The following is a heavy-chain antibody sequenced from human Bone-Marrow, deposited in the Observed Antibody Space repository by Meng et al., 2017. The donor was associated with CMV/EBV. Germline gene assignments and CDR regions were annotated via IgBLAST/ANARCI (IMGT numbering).Heavy chain of an antibody. CDR3: ANRGDGYCSSTSCYRYYYYGMDV. J-gene: IGHJ6*02. CDR2: ISSSGATT. D-gene: IGHD2-2*01. CDR1: GFTFSDNE. V-gene: IGHV3-48*03. Sequence: GGSLRLSCAASGFTFSDNEMNWVRQAPGKGLEWVSYISSSGATTYYADSVKGRFTISRDNAKNSLYLQMNSLGAEDTAVYYCANRGDGYCSSTSCYRYYYYGMDVWGQGTTVTVSS.